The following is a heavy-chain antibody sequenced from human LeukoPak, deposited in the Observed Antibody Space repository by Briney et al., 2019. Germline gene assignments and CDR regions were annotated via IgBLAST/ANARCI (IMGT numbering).Heavy chain of an antibody. CDR3: TKAAVTTSRYFQH. Sequence: KPSETLSLTCTVSGGSINNYYWSWIRQPPGKGREWIGYIYYSGNINYNPSLKSRVTISVDSSKNQFSLKLSSVTAADTAVYYCTKAAVTTSRYFQHWGQGTLVTVSS. CDR1: GGSINNYY. D-gene: IGHD4-17*01. V-gene: IGHV4-59*01. CDR2: IYYSGNI. J-gene: IGHJ1*01.